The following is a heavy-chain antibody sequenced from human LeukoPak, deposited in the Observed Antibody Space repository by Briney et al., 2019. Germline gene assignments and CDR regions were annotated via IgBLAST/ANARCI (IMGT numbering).Heavy chain of an antibody. V-gene: IGHV4-4*07. J-gene: IGHJ4*02. CDR2: IFASGST. CDR1: GGSISSYY. CDR3: VRGIVGTTRHFDF. D-gene: IGHD1-26*01. Sequence: SETLSLTCTVSGGSISSYYWSWIRQPAGKGLEWVGRIFASGSTNYNPSLRSRVTMSVDTSKNQFSLKVRSVTDADTAVYYCVRGIVGTTRHFDFWGQGTLVTVSS.